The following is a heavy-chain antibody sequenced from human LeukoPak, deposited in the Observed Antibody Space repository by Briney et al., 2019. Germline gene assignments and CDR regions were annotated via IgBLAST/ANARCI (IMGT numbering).Heavy chain of an antibody. CDR2: MSQSGST. CDR3: ARDWSGPYYFDY. V-gene: IGHV4-31*03. CDR1: GGSISSGGYY. D-gene: IGHD3-3*01. J-gene: IGHJ4*01. Sequence: PSETLSLTCSVSGGSISSGGYYWTWIRQPPGKGLEWIGYMSQSGSTYYNPSLKSRVTISVDTSKSQFSLKLTSVTAADTAVYYCARDWSGPYYFDYWGQGTLVTVSS.